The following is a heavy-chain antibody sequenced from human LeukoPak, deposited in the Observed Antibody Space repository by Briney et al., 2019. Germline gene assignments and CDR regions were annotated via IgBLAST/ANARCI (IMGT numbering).Heavy chain of an antibody. CDR3: ASFGGFTIDAFDI. Sequence: ETLSLTCAVYGGSFSGYYWSWIRQPPGKGLEWIGEINHSGSTNYNPSLKSRVTISVDTSKNQFSLKLSSVTAADTAVYYCASFGGFTIDAFDIWGQGAMVTVSS. CDR1: GGSFSGYY. CDR2: INHSGST. J-gene: IGHJ3*02. D-gene: IGHD2-15*01. V-gene: IGHV4-34*01.